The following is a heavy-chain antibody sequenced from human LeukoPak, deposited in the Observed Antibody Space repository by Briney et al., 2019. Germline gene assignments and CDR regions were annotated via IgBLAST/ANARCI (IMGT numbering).Heavy chain of an antibody. J-gene: IGHJ4*02. CDR2: IYYSGST. CDR1: GGSICYYY. V-gene: IGHV4-59*08. Sequence: SETLSLTCTVSGGSICYYYWSWIRQPPGKGLEWIGYIYYSGSTKYNPSLKSQITISVDTSKNQFSLKLSSVTAADTAMYYCARQGNGDLYYFDYWGQGTLVTVSS. D-gene: IGHD4-17*01. CDR3: ARQGNGDLYYFDY.